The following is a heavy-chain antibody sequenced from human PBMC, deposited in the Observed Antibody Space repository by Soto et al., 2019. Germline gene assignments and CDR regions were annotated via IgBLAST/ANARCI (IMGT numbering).Heavy chain of an antibody. Sequence: GGSLRLSCAASGFTFSSYGMHWVRQAPGKGLEWVAVISYDGSNKYYADSVKGRCTISRDNSKNTLYLQMNSLRAEDTAVYYCAKDYDILTGYPDVYYYGMDVWGQGTTVTVSS. CDR3: AKDYDILTGYPDVYYYGMDV. D-gene: IGHD3-9*01. CDR2: ISYDGSNK. V-gene: IGHV3-30*18. CDR1: GFTFSSYG. J-gene: IGHJ6*02.